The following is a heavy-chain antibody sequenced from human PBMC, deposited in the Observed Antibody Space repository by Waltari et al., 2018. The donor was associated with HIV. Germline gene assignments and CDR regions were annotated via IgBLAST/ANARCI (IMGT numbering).Heavy chain of an antibody. CDR1: GFTFTNAW. D-gene: IGHD3-22*01. CDR3: TTAMIDY. Sequence: EVQLVESGGGLVMPGGSFRLSCAASGFTFTNAWMTWGRQAPGKGLEWVGRIKSKTDGGTTDYAAPVRGRFTISRDDSKNTLYLQMNSLETEDTAVYYCTTAMIDYWGQGTLVTVSS. J-gene: IGHJ4*02. CDR2: IKSKTDGGTT. V-gene: IGHV3-15*01.